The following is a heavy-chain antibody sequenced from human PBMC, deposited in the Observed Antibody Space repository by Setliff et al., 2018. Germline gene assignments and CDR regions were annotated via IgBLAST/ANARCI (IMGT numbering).Heavy chain of an antibody. J-gene: IGHJ3*02. CDR2: ISSSSSYI. V-gene: IGHV3-21*01. Sequence: GGSLRLSCTSSGFTFSSYSLNWVRQAPGKGLEWVSSISSSSSYIYYADSVQGRFTISRDNAKNSLYLQMNSLRAEDTAVYYCARSPANGGHDAFDIWGQGTMVTVS. CDR1: GFTFSSYS. D-gene: IGHD6-25*01. CDR3: ARSPANGGHDAFDI.